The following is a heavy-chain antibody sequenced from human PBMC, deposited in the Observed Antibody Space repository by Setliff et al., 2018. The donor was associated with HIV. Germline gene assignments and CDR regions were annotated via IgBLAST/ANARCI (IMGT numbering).Heavy chain of an antibody. Sequence: ASVKVSCKASGYTFTSYGISWVRQAPGQGLEWMGWISAYNGNTNYAQKLQGRVTMTTDTSTSTAYMELRSLRSDGTAVYYCARISTYYYDSSGYFRADYYYYYMDVWGKGTTVTSP. D-gene: IGHD3-22*01. CDR1: GYTFTSYG. J-gene: IGHJ6*03. CDR3: ARISTYYYDSSGYFRADYYYYYMDV. V-gene: IGHV1-18*01. CDR2: ISAYNGNT.